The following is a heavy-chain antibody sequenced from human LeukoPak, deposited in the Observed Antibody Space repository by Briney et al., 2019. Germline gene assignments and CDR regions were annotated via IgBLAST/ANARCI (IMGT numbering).Heavy chain of an antibody. Sequence: GGSLRLSCAASGFSFINAWMSWVRQAPGKGLEWVGRIKSNSETGATEYAAPVNGRFTISRDDSKNMLYLQMNSLQSEDTAVYYCTTDDFWSGYTVYWGQGTLVTVSS. CDR2: IKSNSETGAT. V-gene: IGHV3-15*01. D-gene: IGHD3-3*01. J-gene: IGHJ4*02. CDR3: TTDDFWSGYTVY. CDR1: GFSFINAW.